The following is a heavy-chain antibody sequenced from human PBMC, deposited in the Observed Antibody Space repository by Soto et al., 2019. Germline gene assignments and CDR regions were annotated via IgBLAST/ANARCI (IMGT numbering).Heavy chain of an antibody. CDR3: ASPSHTSIDYYYGMDV. Sequence: ASVKVSCKASGYTFTSYAMHWVRQAPGQRLEWMGWINAGNGNTKYSQKFQGRVNITRDTSASTAYMELSSLRSEDTAVYYCASPSHTSIDYYYGMDVWGQGTTVTVSS. V-gene: IGHV1-3*01. CDR1: GYTFTSYA. D-gene: IGHD6-6*01. CDR2: INAGNGNT. J-gene: IGHJ6*02.